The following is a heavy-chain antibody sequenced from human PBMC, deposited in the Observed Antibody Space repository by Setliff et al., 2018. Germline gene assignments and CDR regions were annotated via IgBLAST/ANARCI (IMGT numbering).Heavy chain of an antibody. V-gene: IGHV3-30*03. J-gene: IGHJ6*04. Sequence: GGSLRLSCAASGFTFSDFSINWVRQAPGKGLEWVAVSRYAENYQYYADSVKGRFTISIDNAKNSLYLQMNSLRAEDTAVYYCASGIVVVPAALDVWGKGTTVTVSS. D-gene: IGHD2-2*01. CDR2: SRYAENYQ. CDR3: ASGIVVVPAALDV. CDR1: GFTFSDFS.